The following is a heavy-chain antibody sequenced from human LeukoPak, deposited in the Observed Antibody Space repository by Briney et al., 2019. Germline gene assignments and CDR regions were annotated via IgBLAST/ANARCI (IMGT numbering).Heavy chain of an antibody. CDR1: GFTFSSYA. J-gene: IGHJ4*02. D-gene: IGHD5-24*01. Sequence: GGSLRLSCAASGFTFSSYAMSWVRQAPGKGLEWVSGISGSDGSTNYADSVKGRFTISRENSKNTLYLQMNSLRAEDTAVYYCVKDDGWVQYANWGQGTLVTVSS. V-gene: IGHV3-23*01. CDR3: VKDDGWVQYAN. CDR2: ISGSDGST.